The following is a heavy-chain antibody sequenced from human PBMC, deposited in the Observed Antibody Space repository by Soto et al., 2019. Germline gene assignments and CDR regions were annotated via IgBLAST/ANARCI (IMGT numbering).Heavy chain of an antibody. CDR3: TRHGDGYNADFDY. V-gene: IGHV3-53*04. CDR2: IYSDGKT. CDR1: GFSVSSNY. Sequence: GWSLRLSCAASGFSVSSNYMSWVRPAPGKGLEWVSVIYSDGKTYYADSVKGRFTISRHKSQNTLYLQMNSLRTDDTAVYYCTRHGDGYNADFDYWGQGTLVTVSS. D-gene: IGHD5-12*01. J-gene: IGHJ4*02.